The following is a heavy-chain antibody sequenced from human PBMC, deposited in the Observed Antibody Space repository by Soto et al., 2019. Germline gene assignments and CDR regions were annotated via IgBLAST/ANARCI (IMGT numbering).Heavy chain of an antibody. J-gene: IGHJ6*02. CDR3: AKDLYYYDSSGYYYSPSLYYGMDV. CDR1: GFTFSSYG. CDR2: IWYDGSNK. Sequence: PGGSLRLSCAASGFTFSSYGMHWVRQAPGKGLEWVAVIWYDGSNKYYADSVKGRFTISRDNSKNTLYLQMNSLRAEDTAVYYCAKDLYYYDSSGYYYSPSLYYGMDVWGQGTTVTVSS. V-gene: IGHV3-30*02. D-gene: IGHD3-22*01.